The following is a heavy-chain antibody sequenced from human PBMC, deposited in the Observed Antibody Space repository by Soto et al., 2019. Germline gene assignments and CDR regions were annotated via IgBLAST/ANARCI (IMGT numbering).Heavy chain of an antibody. J-gene: IGHJ4*02. V-gene: IGHV3-33*01. CDR1: GFTFSSYG. D-gene: IGHD1-26*01. Sequence: ESGGGVVQPGRSMRLSCAASGFTFSSYGMHWVRQAPGKGLEWVAVIWHDGSNKYYADSVKGRFTTSRDNSKNTLDLQMNSLRAEDTAVYYCARDKWTGFDYWGQGTLVTVSS. CDR2: IWHDGSNK. CDR3: ARDKWTGFDY.